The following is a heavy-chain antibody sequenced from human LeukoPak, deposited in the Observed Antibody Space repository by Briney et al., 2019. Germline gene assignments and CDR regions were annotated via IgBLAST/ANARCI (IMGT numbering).Heavy chain of an antibody. CDR1: RFTFSIYA. D-gene: IGHD2-21*02. CDR2: ISGSGGST. Sequence: PGGSLRLSCAASRFTFSIYAMSWVRQAPGKGLEWVSAISGSGGSTYYADSVKGRFTISRDNSKNTLYLQMNSLRAVGTAVYYCAKPPYCGGDCYSGFDYWGQGTLVTVSS. J-gene: IGHJ4*02. V-gene: IGHV3-23*01. CDR3: AKPPYCGGDCYSGFDY.